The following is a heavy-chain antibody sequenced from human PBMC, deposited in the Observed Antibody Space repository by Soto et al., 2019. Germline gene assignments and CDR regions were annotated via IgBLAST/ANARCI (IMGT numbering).Heavy chain of an antibody. CDR1: GGSISSSSYY. J-gene: IGHJ3*02. V-gene: IGHV4-39*01. Sequence: QLQLQESGPGLVKPSETLSLTCTVSGGSISSSSYYWGWIRQPPGKGLEWIGSIYYSGSTYYNPSLTSRVTISVDTSKNQFSLKLSSVTAADTAVYYCARLGPTDAFDSWGQGTMVTVSS. CDR2: IYYSGST. D-gene: IGHD1-26*01. CDR3: ARLGPTDAFDS.